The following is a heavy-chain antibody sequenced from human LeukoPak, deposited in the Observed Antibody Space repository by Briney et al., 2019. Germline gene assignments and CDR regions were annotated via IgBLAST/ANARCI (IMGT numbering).Heavy chain of an antibody. CDR1: GFTFSSYA. D-gene: IGHD3-22*01. Sequence: VQPGGSLRLSCAASGFTFSSYAMSWVRQAPGKGLGWVSAISGSGGSTYYADSVKGRFTISRDNSKNTLYLQMNSLRAEDTGIYYCAKDRTRGYFDGSGYTQYFDYWGQGTLVTVSS. V-gene: IGHV3-23*01. CDR3: AKDRTRGYFDGSGYTQYFDY. J-gene: IGHJ4*02. CDR2: ISGSGGST.